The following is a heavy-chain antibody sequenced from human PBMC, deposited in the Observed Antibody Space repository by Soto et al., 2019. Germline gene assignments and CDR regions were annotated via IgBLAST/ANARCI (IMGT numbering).Heavy chain of an antibody. CDR1: GGTFSSYA. D-gene: IGHD6-13*01. J-gene: IGHJ5*02. CDR3: ARDRGRIAAAGRNWFDP. V-gene: IGHV1-69*13. Sequence: SVKVSCKASGGTFSSYAISWVRQAPGQGLEWMGGIIPIFGTANYAQKFQGRVTITADESTSTAYMELSSLRSEDTAVYYCARDRGRIAAAGRNWFDPWGHVTLVTVSS. CDR2: IIPIFGTA.